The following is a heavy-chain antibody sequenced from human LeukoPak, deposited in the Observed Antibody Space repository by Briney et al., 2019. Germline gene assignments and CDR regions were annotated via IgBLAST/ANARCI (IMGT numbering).Heavy chain of an antibody. D-gene: IGHD2-15*01. Sequence: SETLSLTCTVSGGSISSSSYYWGWIRQPPGKGLEWIGSIYYSGSTYYNPSLKSRVTISVDTSKNQFFLKLSSVTAADTAVYYCARRQTVATDWFDPWGQGTLVTVSS. CDR3: ARRQTVATDWFDP. CDR1: GGSISSSSYY. CDR2: IYYSGST. V-gene: IGHV4-39*01. J-gene: IGHJ5*02.